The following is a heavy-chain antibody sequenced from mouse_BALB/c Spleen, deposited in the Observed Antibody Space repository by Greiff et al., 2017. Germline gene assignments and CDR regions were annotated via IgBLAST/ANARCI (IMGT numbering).Heavy chain of an antibody. CDR3: VRRGYYGSYYFDY. D-gene: IGHD1-1*01. J-gene: IGHJ2*01. V-gene: IGHV10-1*02. Sequence: GGGLVQPKGSLKLSCAASGFTFNTYAMNWVRQAPGKGLEWVARIRSKSNNYATYYADSVKDRFTISRDDSQSMLYLQMNNLKTEDTAMYYCVRRGYYGSYYFDYCGQGTTLTVSS. CDR2: IRSKSNNYAT. CDR1: GFTFNTYA.